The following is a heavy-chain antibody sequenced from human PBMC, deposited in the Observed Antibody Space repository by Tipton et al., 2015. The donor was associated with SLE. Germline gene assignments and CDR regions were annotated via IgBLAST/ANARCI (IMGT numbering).Heavy chain of an antibody. J-gene: IGHJ4*02. CDR1: GDSMSEYY. CDR2: IHYGGRT. CDR3: ARGLAYDYVWGSYRQYYFDY. Sequence: TLSLTCTVSGDSMSEYYCSRLRQSPGKGLEWIGYIHYGGRTYYSPSLKSRVTISGDTSKNQFSLKLSSVTAADTAVYYCARGLAYDYVWGSYRQYYFDYWGQGPLVTVSS. D-gene: IGHD3-16*02. V-gene: IGHV4-59*12.